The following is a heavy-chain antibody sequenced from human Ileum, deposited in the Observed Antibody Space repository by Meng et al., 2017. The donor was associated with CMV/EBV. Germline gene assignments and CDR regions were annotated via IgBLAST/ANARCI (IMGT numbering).Heavy chain of an antibody. CDR3: ARTGRFGSYYFDY. CDR1: GGSISSYY. J-gene: IGHJ4*02. Sequence: QGHVQESDPGLVKPSETLSLTCSVSGGSISSYYWSWIRQAPGKGLEWIGYVYSTGSTNYSPSLRSRVTISVDTSRNQFSLRLSSVTAADTAVYYCARTGRFGSYYFDYWGQGTLVTVSS. D-gene: IGHD3-10*01. CDR2: VYSTGST. V-gene: IGHV4-59*01.